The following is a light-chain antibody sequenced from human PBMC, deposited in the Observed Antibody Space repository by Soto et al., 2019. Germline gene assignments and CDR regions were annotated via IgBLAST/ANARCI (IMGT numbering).Light chain of an antibody. Sequence: SAPTQPASVSGSPGQSITISCAGTSADVGAFDYVSWYQHHPGKVPKLMIYDVSDRPSGVSTRFSGSKSANMASLTISGLQPDDEADYYCAAYTTSSTLVFGGGTKLTVL. J-gene: IGLJ3*02. V-gene: IGLV2-14*03. CDR1: SADVGAFDY. CDR2: DVS. CDR3: AAYTTSSTLV.